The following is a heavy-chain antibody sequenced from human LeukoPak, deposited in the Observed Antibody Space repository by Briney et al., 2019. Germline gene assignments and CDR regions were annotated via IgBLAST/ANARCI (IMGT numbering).Heavy chain of an antibody. CDR1: GGSISSGDFY. CDR2: IYNSGST. CDR3: ARGKVAVAAYFDY. J-gene: IGHJ4*02. V-gene: IGHV4-31*03. D-gene: IGHD6-19*01. Sequence: PSQTLSLTCTVSGGSISSGDFYWSWIRQPPGKGLEWIGYIYNSGSTYYNPSLKSRVTISVDTSKNQFSLKLSSVTAADTAVYYCARGKVAVAAYFDYWGQGTLVTVSS.